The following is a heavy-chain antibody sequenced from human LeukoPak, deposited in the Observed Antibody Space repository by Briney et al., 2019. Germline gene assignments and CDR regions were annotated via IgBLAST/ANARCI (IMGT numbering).Heavy chain of an antibody. CDR3: ARDGSYQKSSGWFLDY. D-gene: IGHD6-19*01. CDR1: GFTFSSYA. J-gene: IGHJ4*02. CDR2: ISYDGSNK. V-gene: IGHV3-30*04. Sequence: RGSLRLSCAASGFTFSSYAMHWVRQAPGKGLEWVAVISYDGSNKYYADSVKGRFTISRDNSKNTLYLQMNSLRAEDTAVYYCARDGSYQKSSGWFLDYWGQGTLVTVSS.